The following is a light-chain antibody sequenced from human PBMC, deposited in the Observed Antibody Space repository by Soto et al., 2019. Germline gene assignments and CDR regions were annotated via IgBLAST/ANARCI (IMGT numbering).Light chain of an antibody. V-gene: IGKV3-20*01. Sequence: EIVLTQSPGTLSLPPGEGATLSCRASQYVSSMYLSWYQCNPGQAPRLLIYDSSTRATGIPDRFSGSGPGTEFTLTISRLEPEDFAVYYCQQYGTSPLTFGGGTKVDIK. J-gene: IGKJ4*01. CDR2: DSS. CDR3: QQYGTSPLT. CDR1: QYVSSMY.